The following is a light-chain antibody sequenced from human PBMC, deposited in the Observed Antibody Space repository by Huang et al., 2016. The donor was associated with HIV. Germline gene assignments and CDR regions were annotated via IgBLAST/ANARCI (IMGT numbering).Light chain of an antibody. CDR1: QSISSY. CDR2: AAS. J-gene: IGKJ5*01. Sequence: DIQMTQSPSSLSASVGDRVTITCRASQSISSYLNWYQQQPGKAPKLLIYAASSLQSGVPSRFRGRGSGTDFTLTISSMQPEDFATYYCQQSYSTASSFGQGTRLEIK. CDR3: QQSYSTASS. V-gene: IGKV1-39*01.